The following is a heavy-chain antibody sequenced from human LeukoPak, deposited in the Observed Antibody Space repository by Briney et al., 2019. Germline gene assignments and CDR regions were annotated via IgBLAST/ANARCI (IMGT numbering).Heavy chain of an antibody. D-gene: IGHD6-6*01. CDR1: GFTFSGYW. V-gene: IGHV3-7*01. J-gene: IGHJ3*01. Sequence: PGGSLRLSCAASGFTFSGYWMTWVRQAPGTGLEWVTSMNEDGSEIYYVDSVKGRFTISRDNTKNSLYLQMNSLRADETAVYYWARGVSAFDVWGQGTMVTVSS. CDR2: MNEDGSEI. CDR3: ARGVSAFDV.